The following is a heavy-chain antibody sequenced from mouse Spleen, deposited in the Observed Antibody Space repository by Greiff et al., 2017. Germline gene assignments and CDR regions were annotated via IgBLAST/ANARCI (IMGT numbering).Heavy chain of an antibody. D-gene: IGHD3-1*01. CDR2: IDPENGDT. CDR3: TTMARAYSFFAY. J-gene: IGHJ3*01. V-gene: IGHV14-4*01. CDR1: GFNIKDDY. Sequence: EVMLVESGAELVRPGASVKLSCTASGFNIKDDYMHWVKQRPEQGLEWIGWIDPENGDTEYASKFQGKATITADTSSNTAYLQLSSLTSEDTAVYYCTTMARAYSFFAYWGQGTLVTVSA.